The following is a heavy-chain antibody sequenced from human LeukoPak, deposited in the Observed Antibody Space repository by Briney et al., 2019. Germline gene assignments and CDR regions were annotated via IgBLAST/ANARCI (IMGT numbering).Heavy chain of an antibody. CDR3: ARVKVGLTIFGVVTPWYFDY. CDR2: IKQDGSEK. V-gene: IGHV3-7*01. Sequence: GGSLRLSCAASGFTFSSYWMSWVRQAPGKGLEWVANIKQDGSEKYYVDSVKGRFTISRDNAKNSLYLQMNSLRAEDTAVYYCARVKVGLTIFGVVTPWYFDYWGQGTLVTVSS. D-gene: IGHD3-3*01. J-gene: IGHJ4*02. CDR1: GFTFSSYW.